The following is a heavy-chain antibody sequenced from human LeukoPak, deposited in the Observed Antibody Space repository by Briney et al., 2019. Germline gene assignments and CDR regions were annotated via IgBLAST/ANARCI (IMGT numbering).Heavy chain of an antibody. J-gene: IGHJ4*02. V-gene: IGHV3-11*04. CDR3: ARDGLGADDY. CDR2: ISSSGSTI. D-gene: IGHD1-26*01. Sequence: LSLTCAVSGYSISSGYYWGWIRQPPGKGLEWVSYISSSGSTIYHADSVKGRFTISRDNAKNSLYLQMNSLRAEDTAVYYCARDGLGADDYWGQGTLVTVSS. CDR1: GYSISSGYY.